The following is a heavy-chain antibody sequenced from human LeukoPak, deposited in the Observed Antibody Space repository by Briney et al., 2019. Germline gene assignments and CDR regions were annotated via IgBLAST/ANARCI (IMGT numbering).Heavy chain of an antibody. CDR3: ARPLVGATDAFDI. V-gene: IGHV5-51*01. CDR2: IYPGDSDT. J-gene: IGHJ3*02. D-gene: IGHD1-26*01. Sequence: GESLKISCKGSGYSFGNYWIGWVRQMPGKGLEWMGIIYPGDSDTRYSPSFQGQVTISADKSISTAYLQWSSLKASDTAMYYCARPLVGATDAFDIWGQGTMVTVSS. CDR1: GYSFGNYW.